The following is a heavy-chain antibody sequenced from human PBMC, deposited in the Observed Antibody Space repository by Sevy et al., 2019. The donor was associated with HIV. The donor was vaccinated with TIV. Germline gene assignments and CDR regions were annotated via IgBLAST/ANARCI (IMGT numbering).Heavy chain of an antibody. CDR1: GGSISSYY. J-gene: IGHJ6*03. CDR2: IYYSGST. V-gene: IGHV4-59*01. D-gene: IGHD2-21*02. CDR3: AREVVVTDTYYYYYYMDV. Sequence: SETLSLTCTVSGGSISSYYWSCIRQPPGKGLEWIGYIYYSGSTNYNPSLKSRVTISVDTSKNQFSLKLSSVTAADTAVYYCAREVVVTDTYYYYYYMDVWDKGTTVTVSS.